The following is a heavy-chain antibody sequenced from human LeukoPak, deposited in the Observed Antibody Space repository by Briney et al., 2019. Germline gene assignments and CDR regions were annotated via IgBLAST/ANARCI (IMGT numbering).Heavy chain of an antibody. Sequence: PSETLSLTCTVSGGSISSSSYYWGWIRQPPGKGLEWIGSIYYSGSTYYNPSLKSRVTISVDTSKNQFSLKLSSVTAADTAMYYCATSLGELRVLDYWGQGTLVTVSS. J-gene: IGHJ4*02. D-gene: IGHD1-7*01. CDR1: GGSISSSSYY. CDR3: ATSLGELRVLDY. V-gene: IGHV4-39*07. CDR2: IYYSGST.